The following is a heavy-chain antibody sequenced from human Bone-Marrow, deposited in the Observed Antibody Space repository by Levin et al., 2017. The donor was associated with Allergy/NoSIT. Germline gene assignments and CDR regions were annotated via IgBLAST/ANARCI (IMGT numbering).Heavy chain of an antibody. CDR1: GYIFTDLI. D-gene: IGHD4-17*01. V-gene: IGHV7-4-1*01. Sequence: AASVKVSCRASGYIFTDLIMNWVRQAPGQGLEWMGWINTRTGDATYAQAFTGRFVFSLDTSASTAYVEISSLKADDIAVYYCASIPSNTVTTAFDYWGQGTLITVSS. CDR3: ASIPSNTVTTAFDY. CDR2: INTRTGDA. J-gene: IGHJ4*02.